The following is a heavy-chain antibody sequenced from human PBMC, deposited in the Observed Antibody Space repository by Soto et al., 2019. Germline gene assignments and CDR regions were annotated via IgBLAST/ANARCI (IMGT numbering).Heavy chain of an antibody. J-gene: IGHJ4*02. V-gene: IGHV3-30*18. CDR1: GFTFSSYG. Sequence: QVQLVESGGGVVQPGRSLRLSCVASGFTFSSYGMHWVRQAPGKGLEWVAVISYDGSNKYYADSVKGRFTISRDNSKNTLYLQMNSLRAEDTAVYYCAKDAPSDSGSYPDYWGQGTLVTVSS. CDR2: ISYDGSNK. CDR3: AKDAPSDSGSYPDY. D-gene: IGHD1-26*01.